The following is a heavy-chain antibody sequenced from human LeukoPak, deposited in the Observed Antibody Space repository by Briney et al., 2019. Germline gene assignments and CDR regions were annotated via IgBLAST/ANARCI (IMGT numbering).Heavy chain of an antibody. CDR3: ARGIRVVAARVWLDP. CDR1: GGSISSGGYS. V-gene: IGHV4-30-2*01. CDR2: IYHSGST. D-gene: IGHD2-15*01. J-gene: IGHJ5*02. Sequence: PSETLSLTCAVSGGSISSGGYSWSWIRQPPGKGLEWIGYIYHSGSTYYNPPLKSRVTISVDRSKNQFSLKLSSVTAADTAVYYCARGIRVVAARVWLDPWGQGTLVTVSS.